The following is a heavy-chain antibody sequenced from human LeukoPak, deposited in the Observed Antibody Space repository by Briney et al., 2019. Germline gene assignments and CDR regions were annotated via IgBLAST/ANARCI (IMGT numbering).Heavy chain of an antibody. CDR2: ISWNSGSI. D-gene: IGHD4-11*01. V-gene: IGHV3-9*01. J-gene: IGHJ6*02. Sequence: GGSLRLSCAASGFTFDDYAMHWVRQAPGKGLEWVSGISWNSGSIGYADSVKGRFTISRDNAKNSLYLQMNSLGAEDTALYYCAKDFSNYDAGPTSGMDVWGQGTTVTVSS. CDR1: GFTFDDYA. CDR3: AKDFSNYDAGPTSGMDV.